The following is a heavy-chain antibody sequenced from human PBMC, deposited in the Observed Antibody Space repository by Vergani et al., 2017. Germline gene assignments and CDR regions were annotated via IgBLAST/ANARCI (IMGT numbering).Heavy chain of an antibody. CDR3: AKGLDTTMVPLGMDV. CDR1: GFTFGSYG. D-gene: IGHD5-18*01. V-gene: IGHV3-30*02. CDR2: IRFDGNKK. Sequence: QVELVESGGGVVQPGGSLRLSCVASGFTFGSYGIHGVRQAPGKGLQWVAFIRFDGNKKYFADSVRGRLTLSRDNSRNTLYLQMNSLRVEDTAVYYCAKGLDTTMVPLGMDVWGQGTTVTVSS. J-gene: IGHJ6*02.